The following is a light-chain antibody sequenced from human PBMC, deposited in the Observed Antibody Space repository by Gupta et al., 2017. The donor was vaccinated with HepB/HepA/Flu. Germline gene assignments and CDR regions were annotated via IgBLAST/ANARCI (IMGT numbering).Light chain of an antibody. CDR3: QAWDSSTVV. V-gene: IGLV3-1*01. CDR1: KMGNKY. CDR2: QGD. J-gene: IGLJ2*01. Sequence: SYEVTQPPSLSVSPGQTATITCSGDKMGNKYVCWYQQKPGQSPVLVIYQGDNRPSGTPERFSGSNSGNTATLTISGTQTMDEADYYCQAWDSSTVVFGGGTKLTVL.